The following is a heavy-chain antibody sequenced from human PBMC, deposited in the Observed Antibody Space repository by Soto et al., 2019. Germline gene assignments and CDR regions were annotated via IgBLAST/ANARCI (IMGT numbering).Heavy chain of an antibody. CDR3: VKDNRGSY. D-gene: IGHD3-10*01. V-gene: IGHV3-30*18. CDR1: GFTFSSYG. Sequence: GGSLRLSCAASGFTFSSYGMHWVRQAPGKELEWVAVISYEESNKYNADTVKDQFNKSRDNAKNSLYLQMNSLRAEDTAVYYCVKDNRGSYWGQGTLVTVSS. J-gene: IGHJ4*02. CDR2: ISYEESNK.